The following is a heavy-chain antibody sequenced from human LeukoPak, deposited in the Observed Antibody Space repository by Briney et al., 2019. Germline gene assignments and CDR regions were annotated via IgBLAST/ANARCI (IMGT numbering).Heavy chain of an antibody. Sequence: GGSLRLSCAASGFTFSRYAMSWVRQAPGKGLEWASSISGSGSNTYYADSVKGRFTISRDNSKNTLYLQMNSLRAEDTAVYYCAKDRGIISDYWGQGTLVTVSS. V-gene: IGHV3-23*01. CDR3: AKDRGIISDY. D-gene: IGHD3-10*01. J-gene: IGHJ4*02. CDR1: GFTFSRYA. CDR2: ISGSGSNT.